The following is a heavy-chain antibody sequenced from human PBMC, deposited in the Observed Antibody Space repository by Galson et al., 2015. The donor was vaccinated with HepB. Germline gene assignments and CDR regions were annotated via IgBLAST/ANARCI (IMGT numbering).Heavy chain of an antibody. J-gene: IGHJ5*02. D-gene: IGHD3-22*01. CDR2: IKSKTDGGTT. CDR3: TTDPTPLRDSDYDSSGYNWFDP. CDR1: GFTFSNAW. V-gene: IGHV3-15*01. Sequence: SLRLSCAASGFTFSNAWMSWVRQAPGKGLEWVGRIKSKTDGGTTDYAAPVKGRFTISRDDSKNTLYLQMNSLKTEDTAVYYCTTDPTPLRDSDYDSSGYNWFDPWGQGTLVTVSS.